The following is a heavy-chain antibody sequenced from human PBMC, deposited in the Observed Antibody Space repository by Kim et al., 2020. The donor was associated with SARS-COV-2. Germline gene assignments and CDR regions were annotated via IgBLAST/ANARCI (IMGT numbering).Heavy chain of an antibody. Sequence: SVKVSCKASGGTFSSYAISWVRQAPGQGLEWMGGIIPIFGTANYAQKFQGRVTITADKSTSTAYMELSSLRSEDTAVYYCAREVWYYDSSGPPPYYYGMDVWGQGTTVTVSS. V-gene: IGHV1-69*06. CDR3: AREVWYYDSSGPPPYYYGMDV. D-gene: IGHD3-22*01. J-gene: IGHJ6*02. CDR2: IIPIFGTA. CDR1: GGTFSSYA.